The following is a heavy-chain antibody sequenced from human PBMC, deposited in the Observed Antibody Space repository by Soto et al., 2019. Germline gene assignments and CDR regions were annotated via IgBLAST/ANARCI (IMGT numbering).Heavy chain of an antibody. J-gene: IGHJ3*02. Sequence: SVKVSCKASGGTFSSYAISWVRQAPGQGLEWMGGIIPIFGTANYAQKFQGRVTITADESTSTAYMELSSLRSEDTAVYYCATPTRTALYDALDIWGQGPMVTVSS. CDR2: IIPIFGTA. D-gene: IGHD5-18*01. CDR3: ATPTRTALYDALDI. CDR1: GGTFSSYA. V-gene: IGHV1-69*13.